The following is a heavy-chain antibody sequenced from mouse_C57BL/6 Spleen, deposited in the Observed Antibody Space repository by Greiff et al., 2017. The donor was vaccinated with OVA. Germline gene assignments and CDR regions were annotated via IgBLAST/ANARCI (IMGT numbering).Heavy chain of an antibody. CDR1: GYTFTEYT. J-gene: IGHJ2*01. V-gene: IGHV1-62-2*01. D-gene: IGHD1-1*01. Sequence: VQLQQSGAELVKPGASVKLSCKASGYTFTEYTIHWVKQRSGQGLEWIGWFYPGSGSIKYNEKFKDKATLTADKSSSTVYMELSRLTSEDSAVYFCARHEDRDYGSSYNYFDYWGQGTTLTVSS. CDR2: FYPGSGSI. CDR3: ARHEDRDYGSSYNYFDY.